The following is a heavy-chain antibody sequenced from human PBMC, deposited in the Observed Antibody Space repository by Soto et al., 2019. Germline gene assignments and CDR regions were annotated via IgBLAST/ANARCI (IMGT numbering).Heavy chain of an antibody. CDR2: IIPIFGTA. CDR3: ARVVSVGHYFDY. D-gene: IGHD3-16*02. CDR1: GGTFSSYA. J-gene: IGHJ4*02. Sequence: SSVKVSCKASGGTFSSYAISWVRQAPGQGLEWMGGIIPIFGTANYAQKFQGRVTITADESASTAYMELSSLRSEDTAVYYSARVVSVGHYFDYWGQGTLVTVSS. V-gene: IGHV1-69*13.